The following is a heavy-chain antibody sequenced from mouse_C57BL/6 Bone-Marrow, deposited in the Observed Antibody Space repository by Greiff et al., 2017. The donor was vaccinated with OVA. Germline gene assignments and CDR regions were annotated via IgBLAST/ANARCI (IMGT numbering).Heavy chain of an antibody. D-gene: IGHD1-1*01. CDR2: ISYDGSN. V-gene: IGHV3-6*01. CDR1: GYSITSGYY. J-gene: IGHJ4*01. Sequence: ESGPGLVKPSQSLSLTCSVTGYSITSGYYWNWIRQFPGNKLEWMGYISYDGSNNYNPSLKNRISITRDTSKNQFFLKLNSVTTEDTATYYCARALLGAMDYWGQGTSVTVSS. CDR3: ARALLGAMDY.